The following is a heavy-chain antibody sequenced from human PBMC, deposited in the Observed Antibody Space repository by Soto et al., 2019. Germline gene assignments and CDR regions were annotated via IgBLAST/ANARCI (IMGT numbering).Heavy chain of an antibody. V-gene: IGHV1-46*01. CDR2: INPSGGSR. Sequence: QVQLVQSGAEVKKPGASVKDSCKASGYTFTNYYMHWVRQAPGQGLEWMGIINPSGGSRSYAQKFQGRVTMTRETSTSTVYMELSSLRSEDTAVYYCARRDGGYSYGVDYWGQGTLVTVSS. J-gene: IGHJ4*02. CDR3: ARRDGGYSYGVDY. CDR1: GYTFTNYY. D-gene: IGHD5-18*01.